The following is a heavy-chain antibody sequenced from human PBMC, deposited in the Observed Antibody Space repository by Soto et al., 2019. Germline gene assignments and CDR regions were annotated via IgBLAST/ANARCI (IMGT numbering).Heavy chain of an antibody. Sequence: EVQLVESGGGLVKPGGSLRLSCAASGFAFSSYSMNWVRQAPGKGLEWVSSISSSSSYIYYADSVKGRFTISRDNAKNSLYLQMNSLRAEDTAVYYCARSAEWLLDYWGQGTLVTVSS. CDR2: ISSSSSYI. CDR3: ARSAEWLLDY. CDR1: GFAFSSYS. D-gene: IGHD3-3*01. V-gene: IGHV3-21*01. J-gene: IGHJ4*02.